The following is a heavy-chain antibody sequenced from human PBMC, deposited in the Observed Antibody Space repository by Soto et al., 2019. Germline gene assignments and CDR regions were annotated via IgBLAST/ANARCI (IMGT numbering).Heavy chain of an antibody. CDR3: ARTTYSTRWYFDY. CDR1: GGSISSYY. CDR2: IYYSGST. J-gene: IGHJ4*02. D-gene: IGHD6-13*01. Sequence: SETLSLTCTVSGGSISSYYWSWIRQPPGKGLEWIGSIYYSGSTYYNPSLKSRVTISVDTSKNQFSLKLTSVTAADTAVYYCARTTYSTRWYFDYWGQGTLVTVSS. V-gene: IGHV4-59*12.